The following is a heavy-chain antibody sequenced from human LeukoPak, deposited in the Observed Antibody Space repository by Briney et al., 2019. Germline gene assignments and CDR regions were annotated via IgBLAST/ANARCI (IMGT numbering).Heavy chain of an antibody. D-gene: IGHD5-12*01. Sequence: ASVKVSCKASGYTFTSYGISWVRQAPGQGLEWMGWISAYNGNTNYAQKLQGRVTMTTDTSTSTAYMELRSLRSDDTAVYYSVRDLYSGYDYVGDFDYWGQGTLVTVSS. J-gene: IGHJ4*02. CDR1: GYTFTSYG. CDR3: VRDLYSGYDYVGDFDY. CDR2: ISAYNGNT. V-gene: IGHV1-18*01.